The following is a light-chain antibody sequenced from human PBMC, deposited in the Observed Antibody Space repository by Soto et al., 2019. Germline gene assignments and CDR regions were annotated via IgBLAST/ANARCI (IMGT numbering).Light chain of an antibody. CDR3: CSCAGSSTFV. CDR2: GGS. V-gene: IGLV2-23*03. Sequence: QSALTQPASVSGSPGQSITISCTGTSSDVGSYNLVSWYQQHPGKAPKLMIYGGSKRTSGVSDRFSGSKSGNTASLTISGLQAEDEADYYCCSCAGSSTFVFGGGTELTVL. J-gene: IGLJ3*02. CDR1: SSDVGSYNL.